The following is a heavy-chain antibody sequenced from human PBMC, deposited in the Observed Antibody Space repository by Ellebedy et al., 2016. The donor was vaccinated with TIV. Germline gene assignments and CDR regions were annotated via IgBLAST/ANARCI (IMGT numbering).Heavy chain of an antibody. Sequence: GGSLRLXXAASGFTFSDHSLEWVRQAPGKGLEWVSYISSSANSKYYADSVKGRFTISRDNAKNSLYLEMNSLRAEDTAVYYCARETFYGSGSPRDDHWGQGTLVTVSS. CDR2: ISSSANSK. D-gene: IGHD3-10*01. V-gene: IGHV3-48*04. J-gene: IGHJ5*02. CDR1: GFTFSDHS. CDR3: ARETFYGSGSPRDDH.